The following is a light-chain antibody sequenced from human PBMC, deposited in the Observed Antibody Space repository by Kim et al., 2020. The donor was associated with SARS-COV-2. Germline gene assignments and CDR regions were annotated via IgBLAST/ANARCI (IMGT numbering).Light chain of an antibody. J-gene: IGKJ1*01. Sequence: ASVGDRVTTTCRARQGSRNDLVLYQQKPGKAPKRLIYAASSLQSGVPSRSRGSGSGTEFTLTISSLQTEDFATYYCLQHNSYPWTFGRGTKVDIK. V-gene: IGKV1-17*01. CDR1: QGSRND. CDR2: AAS. CDR3: LQHNSYPWT.